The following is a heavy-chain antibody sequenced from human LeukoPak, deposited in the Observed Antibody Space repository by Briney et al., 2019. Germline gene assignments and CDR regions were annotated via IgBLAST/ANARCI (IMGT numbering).Heavy chain of an antibody. Sequence: SETLSLTCAVSGYSICSGYYWGWIRQPPGKGLEWIGSIYHSGSTYYNPSLKSRVTISVDTSKNQFSLKLGSVTAADTAVYYCASYYYGSGSYNDYWGQGTLVTVSS. V-gene: IGHV4-38-2*01. D-gene: IGHD3-10*01. CDR1: GYSICSGYY. CDR3: ASYYYGSGSYNDY. CDR2: IYHSGST. J-gene: IGHJ4*02.